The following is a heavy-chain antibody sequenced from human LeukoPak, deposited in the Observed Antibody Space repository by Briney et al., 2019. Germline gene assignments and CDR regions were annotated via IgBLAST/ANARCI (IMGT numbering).Heavy chain of an antibody. CDR1: GGSISSGSYY. Sequence: PSQTLSLTCTVSGGSISSGSYYWTWIRQPAGKTLECIGRIHTSGSTNYNPSLKSRVTISGDTSKNQFSLKVSSVTAADTAVYYCARGNKDGIIVSRFDYWGQGTLVTVSS. CDR3: ARGNKDGIIVSRFDY. J-gene: IGHJ4*02. CDR2: IHTSGST. D-gene: IGHD1-26*01. V-gene: IGHV4-61*02.